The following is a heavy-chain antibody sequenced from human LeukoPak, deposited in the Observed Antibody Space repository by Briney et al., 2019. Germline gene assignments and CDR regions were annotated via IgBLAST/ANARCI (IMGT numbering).Heavy chain of an antibody. D-gene: IGHD1-1*01. J-gene: IGHJ4*02. Sequence: PGGSLRLSCAASGFTFSSYWMLWVRQTPGKGLEWVSAISGSGGSTYYADSVKGRFTISRDNSKNTLYLQMNSLRAEDTAVYYCAKFRHGLEPNYYFDYWGQGTLVTVSS. V-gene: IGHV3-23*01. CDR1: GFTFSSYW. CDR2: ISGSGGST. CDR3: AKFRHGLEPNYYFDY.